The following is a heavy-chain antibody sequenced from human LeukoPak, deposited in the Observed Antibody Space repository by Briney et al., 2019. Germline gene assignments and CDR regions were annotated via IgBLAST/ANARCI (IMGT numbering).Heavy chain of an antibody. D-gene: IGHD3-3*02. V-gene: IGHV3-15*01. J-gene: IGHJ4*02. CDR2: IKSKTDGGTT. Sequence: GGSLRLSCAASGFTFSSYSMNWVRQAPGKGLEWVGRIKSKTDGGTTDYAAPVKGRFTISRDDSKNTLYLQMNSLKTEDTAVYYCTTYAPQHYYIDYWGQGTLVTVSS. CDR1: GFTFSSYS. CDR3: TTYAPQHYYIDY.